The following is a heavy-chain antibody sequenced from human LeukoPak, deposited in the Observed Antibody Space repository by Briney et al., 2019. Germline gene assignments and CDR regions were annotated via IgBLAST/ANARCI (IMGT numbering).Heavy chain of an antibody. Sequence: TSETLSLTCTVSGGSISSGDYYWSWSRQPPGKGLEWIGYIYYSGSTYYNPSLKSRVTISVDTSKNQFSLKLSSVTAADTAVYYCAREGRFVVVDWGQGTLVTVSS. D-gene: IGHD2-15*01. CDR3: AREGRFVVVD. CDR1: GGSISSGDYY. CDR2: IYYSGST. J-gene: IGHJ4*02. V-gene: IGHV4-30-4*01.